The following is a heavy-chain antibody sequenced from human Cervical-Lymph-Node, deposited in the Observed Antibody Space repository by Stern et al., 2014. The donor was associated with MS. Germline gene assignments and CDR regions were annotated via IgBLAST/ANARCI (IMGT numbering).Heavy chain of an antibody. CDR1: GFRFSTYA. CDR2: ISGDGGRT. J-gene: IGHJ4*02. V-gene: IGHV3-64D*06. CDR3: ALSDH. Sequence: EMQLVESGGRLVQPGGSLRLSCSASGFRFSTYAIHWVRQAPGKGLEYVSVISGDGGRTYYADSVKGRFTISRDNSKNTLFLQMSSLRPEDTAVYYCALSDHWGQGTLVTVSS.